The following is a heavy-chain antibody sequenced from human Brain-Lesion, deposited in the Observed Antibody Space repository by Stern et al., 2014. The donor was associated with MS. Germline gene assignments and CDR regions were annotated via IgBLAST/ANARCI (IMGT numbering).Heavy chain of an antibody. J-gene: IGHJ6*02. CDR2: IWYDGSKK. Sequence: VQLVESGGGVVQPGKSLRLSCAASGFTFISYGIHWVRQAPGKGLAWGALIWYDGSKKFYADSVKGRFAISRDTSKNTVYLQMNSLRVGDTAVYFCSRGKVASAPLDVWGQGTTVTVS. CDR1: GFTFISYG. CDR3: SRGKVASAPLDV. V-gene: IGHV3-33*01.